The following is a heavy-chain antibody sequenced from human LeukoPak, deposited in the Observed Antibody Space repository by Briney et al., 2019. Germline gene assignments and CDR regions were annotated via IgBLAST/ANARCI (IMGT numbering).Heavy chain of an antibody. CDR2: IYYSGST. D-gene: IGHD5-18*01. CDR1: GGSISTYY. Sequence: KPPETLSLTCTVSGGSISTYYWSWIRQPPGKGLEYIGYIYYSGSTNSNPSLNSRVTISLDTSKNQFSLKLSSVTAADTAVYYCARHRLVDTAREGLGYWGQGTLVTVSS. CDR3: ARHRLVDTAREGLGY. V-gene: IGHV4-59*01. J-gene: IGHJ4*02.